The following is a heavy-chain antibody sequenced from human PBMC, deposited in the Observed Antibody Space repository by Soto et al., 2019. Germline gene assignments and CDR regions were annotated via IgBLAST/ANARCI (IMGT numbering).Heavy chain of an antibody. J-gene: IGHJ4*02. CDR1: GGSISSGGYY. Sequence: KPSETLSLTCTVSGGSISSGGYYWSWIRQHPGKGLEWIGYIYYSGSTYYNPSLKSRVTMSVDTSKNQFSLKLSSVTAADTAVYYCARGKMAARPDYWGQGTLVTVSS. CDR2: IYYSGST. CDR3: ARGKMAARPDY. D-gene: IGHD6-6*01. V-gene: IGHV4-31*03.